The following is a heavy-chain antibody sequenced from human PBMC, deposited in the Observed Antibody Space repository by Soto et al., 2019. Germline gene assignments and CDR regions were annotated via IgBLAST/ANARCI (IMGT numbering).Heavy chain of an antibody. D-gene: IGHD6-19*01. CDR1: GGSFRGYY. V-gene: IGHV4-34*01. CDR2: INHSGST. Sequence: SETLSLTCAVYGGSFRGYYLSWIRQPPGKGLEWIGEINHSGSTNYNPSLKSRVTISVDTSKNQFSLKLSSVTAADTAVYYCARAVAVPADFDYWGQGTLVTVSS. J-gene: IGHJ4*02. CDR3: ARAVAVPADFDY.